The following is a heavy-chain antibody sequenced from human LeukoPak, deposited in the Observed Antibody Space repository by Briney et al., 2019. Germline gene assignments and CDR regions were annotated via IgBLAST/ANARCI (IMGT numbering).Heavy chain of an antibody. Sequence: SGPTLVKPTQTLTLTCTFSGFSLSTSGVGVGWIRQPPGKALEWLALIYWNDDKRYSPSLKSRLTITKDTSKNQVVLTMTNMDPVDTATYYCAHSPYYYGSGMVAYNWFDPWGQGTLVTVSS. D-gene: IGHD3-10*01. CDR1: GFSLSTSGVG. CDR3: AHSPYYYGSGMVAYNWFDP. V-gene: IGHV2-5*01. CDR2: IYWNDDK. J-gene: IGHJ5*02.